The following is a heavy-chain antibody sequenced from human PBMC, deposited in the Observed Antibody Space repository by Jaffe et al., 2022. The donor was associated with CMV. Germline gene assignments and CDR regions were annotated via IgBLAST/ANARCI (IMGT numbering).Heavy chain of an antibody. Sequence: EVQLVESGGGLVQPGGSLRLSCAASGFTFSDHYMDWVRQAPGKGLEWVGRTGNKANSYTTEYVASVKGRFTISRDDSKNSLYLQMKSLKTEDTAVYYCARSTPDFWSGYYSEHYYYYYMDVWGKGTTVTVSS. D-gene: IGHD3-3*01. CDR2: TGNKANSYTT. V-gene: IGHV3-72*01. CDR1: GFTFSDHY. CDR3: ARSTPDFWSGYYSEHYYYYYMDV. J-gene: IGHJ6*03.